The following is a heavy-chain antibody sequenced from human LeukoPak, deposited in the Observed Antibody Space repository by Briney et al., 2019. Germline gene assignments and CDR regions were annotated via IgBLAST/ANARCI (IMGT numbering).Heavy chain of an antibody. Sequence: GESLKISCKGSGYSFTTYWIGWVRQMPGKGLEWMGIIYPGDSDTRYSPSFQGQVTISADKSINTAYLQWSSLKASDTAMYYCARLQRSGSFYSSIAYWGQGTLVTVSS. CDR3: ARLQRSGSFYSSIAY. J-gene: IGHJ4*02. CDR1: GYSFTTYW. CDR2: IYPGDSDT. D-gene: IGHD3-10*01. V-gene: IGHV5-51*01.